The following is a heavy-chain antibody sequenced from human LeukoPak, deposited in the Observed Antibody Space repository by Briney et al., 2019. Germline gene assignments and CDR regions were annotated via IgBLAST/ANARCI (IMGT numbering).Heavy chain of an antibody. CDR2: IIPIFGTA. Sequence: GSSVKVSCKASGGTFSSYAISWVRQAPGQGLEWMGRIIPIFGTANYAQKFQGRVTITTDESTSTAYMELSSLRSEDTAVYYSARERSTSLHYYYYMDVWGKGTTVTVSS. V-gene: IGHV1-69*05. D-gene: IGHD2-2*01. CDR1: GGTFSSYA. J-gene: IGHJ6*03. CDR3: ARERSTSLHYYYYMDV.